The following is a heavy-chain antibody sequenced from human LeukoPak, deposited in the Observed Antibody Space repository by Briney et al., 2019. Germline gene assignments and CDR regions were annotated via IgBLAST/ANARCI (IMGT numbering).Heavy chain of an antibody. CDR1: GXGFTSYW. V-gene: IGHV5-51*01. J-gene: IGHJ4*02. CDR3: ARQLSRGGDY. Sequence: GESLKISCKGSGXGFTSYWSGWVRQMPGKGLEWMGIIYPGDSDTRYSPSFQGQVTMSADKSISTAYLQWSSLKASDTAMYYCARQLSRGGDYWGQGTLVTVSS. CDR2: IYPGDSDT. D-gene: IGHD3-10*01.